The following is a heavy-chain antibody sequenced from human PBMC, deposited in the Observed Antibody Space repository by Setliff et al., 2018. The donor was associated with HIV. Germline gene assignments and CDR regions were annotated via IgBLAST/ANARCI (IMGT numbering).Heavy chain of an antibody. CDR3: TRDLPLIVALGRGNR. J-gene: IGHJ5*02. Sequence: PGGSLRLSCAVSGFTFSKYAMNWVRQAPGKGMEWVSVISYDGNNKYKADSVKGRFTISRDNAKNLLYLQMNSLRPDDTAVYYCTRDLPLIVALGRGNRWGQGTLVTVSS. CDR1: GFTFSKYA. V-gene: IGHV3-30-3*01. D-gene: IGHD3-22*01. CDR2: ISYDGNNK.